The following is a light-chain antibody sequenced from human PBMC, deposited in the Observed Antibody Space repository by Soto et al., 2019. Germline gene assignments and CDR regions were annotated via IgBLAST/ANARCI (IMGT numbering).Light chain of an antibody. CDR3: QVWDSSSDHPEVV. Sequence: SYELTQPPSVSVAPGQTARITCGGNNIGSKSVHWYQQQPGQAPVLVVYDDSDRPSGIPERFSGSNSGNTATLTISRVEAGDEDDYYCQVWDSSSDHPEVVFGGGTKVTVL. CDR2: DDS. CDR1: NIGSKS. V-gene: IGLV3-21*02. J-gene: IGLJ2*01.